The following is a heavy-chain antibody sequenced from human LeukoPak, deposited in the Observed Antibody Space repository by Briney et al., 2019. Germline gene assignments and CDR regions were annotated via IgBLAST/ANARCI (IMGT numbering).Heavy chain of an antibody. V-gene: IGHV4-34*01. J-gene: IGHJ5*02. D-gene: IGHD3-22*01. Sequence: SETLSLTCAVYGGSFSGYYWSWIRQPPGKGLEWIGEINHSGSTNYNPSLKSRVTISVDTSKNQFSLKLSSVTAADTAVYYCARGDGPYYYDSSGYYFSSHQQRNWFDPWGQGTLVTVSS. CDR3: ARGDGPYYYDSSGYYFSSHQQRNWFDP. CDR1: GGSFSGYY. CDR2: INHSGST.